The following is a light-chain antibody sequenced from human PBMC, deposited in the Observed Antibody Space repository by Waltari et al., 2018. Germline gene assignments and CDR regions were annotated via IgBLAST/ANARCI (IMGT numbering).Light chain of an antibody. J-gene: IGLJ2*01. V-gene: IGLV2-23*02. CDR3: CSFAGRGFSVI. Sequence: QSALSQPASVSGSPGQSITISCTGTSSDVGKYNLVSWYQQHPGEVPKLMIYEVTKRPSGVSDRFSGSKSGNTASLTISVLQAEDEADYFCCSFAGRGFSVIFGGGTKLTVL. CDR1: SSDVGKYNL. CDR2: EVT.